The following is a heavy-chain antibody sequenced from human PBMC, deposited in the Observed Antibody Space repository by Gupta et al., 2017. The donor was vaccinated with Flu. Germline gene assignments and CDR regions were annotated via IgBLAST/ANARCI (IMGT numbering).Heavy chain of an antibody. CDR2: INPNTGGA. Sequence: QVQLVQSGAEVKKPGASVKVSCKTSGYTFTGYYLHWVRQAPGQGLEWVGRINPNTGGANYAQKFQGRVTMTRDTSISTAYMDLSRLRSDDTAVYYCARELDYDSAKNWFDPWGQGTLVTVSS. CDR3: ARELDYDSAKNWFDP. J-gene: IGHJ5*02. CDR1: GYTFTGYY. D-gene: IGHD3-22*01. V-gene: IGHV1-2*06.